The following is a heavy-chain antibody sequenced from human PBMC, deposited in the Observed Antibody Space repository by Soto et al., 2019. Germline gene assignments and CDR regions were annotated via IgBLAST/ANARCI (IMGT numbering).Heavy chain of an antibody. J-gene: IGHJ4*02. CDR2: IYDSGYT. Sequence: SETLSLTCTVSGGIDSHYWSWIRQAPGKGPEWIGYIYDSGYTNYKPSLKSRLTISIDMSKNQFSLKLSSVNAADTAVYYCAGLQFFSSTWYWEENVRFAYWAQGTLVTVSS. D-gene: IGHD6-13*01. CDR3: AGLQFFSSTWYWEENVRFAY. V-gene: IGHV4-59*08. CDR1: GGIDSHY.